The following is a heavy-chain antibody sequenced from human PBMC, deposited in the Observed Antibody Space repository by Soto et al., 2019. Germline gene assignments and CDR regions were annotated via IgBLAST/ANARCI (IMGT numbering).Heavy chain of an antibody. CDR2: ISGSGGTT. CDR3: ARQGPSTTGTGWRWLFDY. J-gene: IGHJ4*02. CDR1: GFTFSSYA. V-gene: IGHV3-23*01. Sequence: EVQLLESGGGLVQPGGSLRLSCAVSGFTFSSYAMSWVRQAPGKGLGWVSGISGSGGTTYYADSVKGRFTISRDNSKNTLYLQMNSLRAEDAAVYYCARQGPSTTGTGWRWLFDYWGQGTPVTVSS. D-gene: IGHD1-1*01.